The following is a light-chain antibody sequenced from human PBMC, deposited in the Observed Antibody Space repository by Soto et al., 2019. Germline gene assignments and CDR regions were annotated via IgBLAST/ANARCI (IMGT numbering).Light chain of an antibody. V-gene: IGKV3-11*01. CDR2: DAS. J-gene: IGKJ5*01. Sequence: EIVLTQSPGTLSLSPGERATLSCRASQSVSSYLAWYQQKPGQAPRLLIYDASNRATGIPARFSGSGSGTDFARTISSLEPEDFAVYYCQQRSNWPPITFGQGTRLEIK. CDR3: QQRSNWPPIT. CDR1: QSVSSY.